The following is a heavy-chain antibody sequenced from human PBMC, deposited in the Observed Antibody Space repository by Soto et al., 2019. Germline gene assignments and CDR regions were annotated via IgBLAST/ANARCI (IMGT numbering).Heavy chain of an antibody. CDR2: ISGSGGST. CDR3: AKKGIAAAGTGGIADY. J-gene: IGHJ4*02. Sequence: EVQLLESGGGLVQPGGSLRLSCAASGFTFSSYAMSWVRQAPGKGLEWVSAISGSGGSTYYADSVKGRFTISRDNSKNTRYLQRNSRRAEDTAVYYCAKKGIAAAGTGGIADYWGQGTLVTVSS. CDR1: GFTFSSYA. D-gene: IGHD6-13*01. V-gene: IGHV3-23*01.